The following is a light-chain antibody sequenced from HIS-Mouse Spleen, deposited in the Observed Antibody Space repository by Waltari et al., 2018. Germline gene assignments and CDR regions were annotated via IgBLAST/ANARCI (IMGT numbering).Light chain of an antibody. CDR3: SSYTSSSTLV. CDR1: STDVGGYNY. Sequence: QPASVSGSPGQSITISCTGTSTDVGGYNYVSWYQQHPGKAPKLMIYDVSNRPSGVSNRFSGSKSGNTASLTISGLQAEDEADYYCSSYTSSSTLVFGGGTKLTVL. J-gene: IGLJ3*02. V-gene: IGLV2-14*03. CDR2: DVS.